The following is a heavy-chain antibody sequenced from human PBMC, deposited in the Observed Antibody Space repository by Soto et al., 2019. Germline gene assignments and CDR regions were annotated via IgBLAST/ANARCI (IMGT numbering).Heavy chain of an antibody. J-gene: IGHJ4*02. D-gene: IGHD6-13*01. Sequence: QVQLQQWGAGLLKPSETLSLTCAVYGGSFSGYYWSWIRQPTGKGLEWIGEINHSGSTNYNPSLKSRVTISVDTSKNQFSLKLSSVTAADTAVYYCAREARIAAGNYWGQGTLVTVSS. CDR1: GGSFSGYY. CDR2: INHSGST. V-gene: IGHV4-34*01. CDR3: AREARIAAGNY.